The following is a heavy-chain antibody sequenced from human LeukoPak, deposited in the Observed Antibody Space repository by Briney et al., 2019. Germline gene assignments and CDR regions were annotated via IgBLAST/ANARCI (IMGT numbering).Heavy chain of an antibody. J-gene: IGHJ3*02. Sequence: SETLSLTCTVSGGSISSYYWSWIRQPPGKGLEWIGYIYYSGSTNYNPSLKSRVTISVDTSKNQFSLKLSSVTAADTAVYYCARAAMGAFDIWGQGTTVTVSS. CDR1: GGSISSYY. V-gene: IGHV4-59*01. CDR2: IYYSGST. CDR3: ARAAMGAFDI.